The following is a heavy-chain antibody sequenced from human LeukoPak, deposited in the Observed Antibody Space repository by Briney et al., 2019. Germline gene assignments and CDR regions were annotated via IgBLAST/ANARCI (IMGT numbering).Heavy chain of an antibody. CDR1: GGSISSYY. D-gene: IGHD3-10*01. CDR3: ARDPFPDYYGSGSYYSTNEDYCYGMDV. CDR2: IYYSGST. V-gene: IGHV4-59*01. J-gene: IGHJ6*02. Sequence: PSETLSLTCTVSGGSISSYYWSWIRQPPGKGLEWIGYIYYSGSTNYNPSLKSRVTISVDTSKNQFSLKLSSVTAADTAVYYCARDPFPDYYGSGSYYSTNEDYCYGMDVWGQGTTVTVSS.